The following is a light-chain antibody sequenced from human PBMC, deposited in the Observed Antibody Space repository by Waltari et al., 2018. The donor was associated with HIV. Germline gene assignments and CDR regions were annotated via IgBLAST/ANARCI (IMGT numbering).Light chain of an antibody. CDR1: SPNIGTAY. Sequence: QSVLTQPPSVSAAPGKKVAISCSVSSPNIGTAYVPWSQHLPGSAPKLLIYDNDKRPSGTPDRFSGSKSGTSATLDITGLQTGDGADYYCGTWDRSLGGGVFGGGTKLTVL. J-gene: IGLJ3*02. V-gene: IGLV1-51*01. CDR3: GTWDRSLGGGV. CDR2: DND.